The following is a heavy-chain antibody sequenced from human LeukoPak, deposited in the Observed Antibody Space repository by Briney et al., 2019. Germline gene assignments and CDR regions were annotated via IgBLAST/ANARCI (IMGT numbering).Heavy chain of an antibody. J-gene: IGHJ6*02. CDR3: ARHGVNSGSYNYYYYGMDV. CDR2: IYYSGST. Sequence: SETLSLTCTVSRGSISSYYWSWIRQPPGKGLEWIGYIYYSGSTNYNPSLKSRVTISVDTFKNQFSLKLSSVTAADTAVYYCARHGVNSGSYNYYYYGMDVWGQGTTVTVSS. D-gene: IGHD1-26*01. CDR1: RGSISSYY. V-gene: IGHV4-59*08.